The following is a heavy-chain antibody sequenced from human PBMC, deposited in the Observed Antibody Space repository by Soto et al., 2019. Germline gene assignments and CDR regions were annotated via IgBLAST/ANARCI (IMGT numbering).Heavy chain of an antibody. V-gene: IGHV4-59*08. J-gene: IGHJ4*02. CDR2: IYYSGST. Sequence: SETLSLTCTVSGGSISSYYWSWIRQPPGKGLEWIGYIYYSGSTNYNPSLKSRVTISVDTSKNQFSLKLSSVTAADTAVYYCARGSSSWRFDYWGQGTLVTVSS. CDR3: ARGSSSWRFDY. D-gene: IGHD6-13*01. CDR1: GGSISSYY.